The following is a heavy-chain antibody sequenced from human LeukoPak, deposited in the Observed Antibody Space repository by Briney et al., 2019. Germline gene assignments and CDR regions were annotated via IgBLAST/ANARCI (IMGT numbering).Heavy chain of an antibody. V-gene: IGHV3-7*03. CDR2: IRQDGDTK. CDR3: ARSLPYGTTWYGRSDF. D-gene: IGHD6-13*01. J-gene: IGHJ4*02. Sequence: GGSLRLSCAASGFPFNAYWMTWVRQAPGKGLEWVANIRQDGDTKYYVDSVKGRFTVSRDNAMNSLYLQMNSLRAEDTAIYCCARSLPYGTTWYGRSDFWGQGTLVTVSS. CDR1: GFPFNAYW.